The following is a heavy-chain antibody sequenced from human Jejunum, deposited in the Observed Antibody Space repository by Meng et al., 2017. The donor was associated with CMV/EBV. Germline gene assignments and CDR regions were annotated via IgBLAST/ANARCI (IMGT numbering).Heavy chain of an antibody. CDR3: ATNAFDY. Sequence: SVKISCKASGYTFTSDPMHWVRQAPGQSIEWMGWINTDNGDTRFSQHLQGRVTISTDTSATTAYMELSSLRLDDTAIYYCATNAFDYWGQGTLVTVSS. CDR2: INTDNGDT. D-gene: IGHD2-8*01. V-gene: IGHV1-3*04. J-gene: IGHJ4*02. CDR1: GYTFTSDP.